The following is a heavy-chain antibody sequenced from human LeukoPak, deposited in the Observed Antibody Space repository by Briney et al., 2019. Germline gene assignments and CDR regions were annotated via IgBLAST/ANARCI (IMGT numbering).Heavy chain of an antibody. V-gene: IGHV3-30*19. CDR2: IRYDGSNE. J-gene: IGHJ4*02. CDR3: ARGKRQLVMDY. Sequence: GGSLRLSCAASGFSFSAYGMHWVRQAPGKGLEWVAVIRYDGSNEYYADSVKGRFALSSTNTKHTPHLQMNRLTAEAPAVYYFARGKRQLVMDYWGQGTLVTVSS. D-gene: IGHD6-13*01. CDR1: GFSFSAYG.